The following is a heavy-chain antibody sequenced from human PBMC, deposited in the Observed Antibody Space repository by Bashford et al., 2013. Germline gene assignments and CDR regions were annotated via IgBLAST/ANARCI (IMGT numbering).Heavy chain of an antibody. Sequence: VRQAPGKGLEWVSSIRQRSSETYYADSVRGRFTISRDNSESTLYLQMNSLRADDTAVYYCVRWYGSDYHFDYWGQGTLVTVSS. J-gene: IGHJ4*02. CDR3: VRWYGSDYHFDY. CDR2: IRQRSSET. D-gene: IGHD4-17*01. V-gene: IGHV3-23*01.